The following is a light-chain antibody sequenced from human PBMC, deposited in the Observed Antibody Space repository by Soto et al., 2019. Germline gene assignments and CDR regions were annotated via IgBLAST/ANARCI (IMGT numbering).Light chain of an antibody. V-gene: IGLV1-40*01. Sequence: QSVLTQPPSVSGAPGQRVTISCTGSSSNIGAGYDVHWYQQLPGTPPKLPIYGNSNRPSGVPDRFSGSKSGTSASLAITGLQAEDEADYHCQSYDSSLSALYVFGTGTKVTVL. J-gene: IGLJ1*01. CDR1: SSNIGAGYD. CDR2: GNS. CDR3: QSYDSSLSALYV.